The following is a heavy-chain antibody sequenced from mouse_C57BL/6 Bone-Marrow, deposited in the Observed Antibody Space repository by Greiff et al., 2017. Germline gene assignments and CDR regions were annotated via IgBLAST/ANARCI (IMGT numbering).Heavy chain of an antibody. J-gene: IGHJ1*03. CDR3: ARWGSYPWYFDV. D-gene: IGHD2-12*01. Sequence: QVQLQQPGAELVRPGTSVKLSCKASGYTFTSYWMHWVKQRPGQGLEWIGVIDPSDSYTNYNQKFKGKATLTVDTSSSTAYMQLRSLTSEDSAVYYCARWGSYPWYFDVWGTGTTVTVSS. CDR1: GYTFTSYW. V-gene: IGHV1-59*01. CDR2: IDPSDSYT.